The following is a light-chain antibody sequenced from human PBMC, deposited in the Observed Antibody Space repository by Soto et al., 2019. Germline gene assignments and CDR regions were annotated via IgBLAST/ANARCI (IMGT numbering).Light chain of an antibody. Sequence: EIVLTQSPATLSLSPGERATLSCRASQSVRSFLAWYQQKPGQAPRLLIYDASNRATGVPGRFSGSGSGTDFSLTISSLEPEAFAVYYCQQRSSWPPALSFGGGTKVE. CDR1: QSVRSF. V-gene: IGKV3-11*01. J-gene: IGKJ4*01. CDR2: DAS. CDR3: QQRSSWPPALS.